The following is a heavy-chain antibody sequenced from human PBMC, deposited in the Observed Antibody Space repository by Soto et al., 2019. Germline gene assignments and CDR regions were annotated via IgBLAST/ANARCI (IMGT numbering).Heavy chain of an antibody. Sequence: SETLSLTCSVSGGSISSSNWWSWVRQPPGKGLEWIGEIYHSGSTNYNPSLKSRVTISVDKSKNQFSLKLSSVTAADTAVYYCASSAVAGGGPGMDVWGQGTTVTVSS. CDR3: ASSAVAGGGPGMDV. J-gene: IGHJ6*02. V-gene: IGHV4-4*02. CDR2: IYHSGST. CDR1: GGSISSSNW. D-gene: IGHD6-19*01.